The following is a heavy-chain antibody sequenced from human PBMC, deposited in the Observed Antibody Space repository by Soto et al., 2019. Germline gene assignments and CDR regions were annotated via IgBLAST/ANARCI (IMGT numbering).Heavy chain of an antibody. Sequence: QIQLVQSGTEVREHGASVKVSCQASGYTFTSYGIIWGRQAPGQGLELMGWISGYNNNKNYAQKYQARVTMTTDTSTRTAYMELRSLRSDDTAVYYCARVGAIAPAEGEYWGQGTVVTVSS. CDR1: GYTFTSYG. V-gene: IGHV1-18*01. J-gene: IGHJ4*02. CDR3: ARVGAIAPAEGEY. CDR2: ISGYNNNK. D-gene: IGHD6-13*01.